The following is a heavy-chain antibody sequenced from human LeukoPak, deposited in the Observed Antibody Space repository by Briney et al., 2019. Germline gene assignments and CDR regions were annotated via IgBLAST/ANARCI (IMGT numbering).Heavy chain of an antibody. CDR1: GFTFSSYA. J-gene: IGHJ6*03. Sequence: TGGSLRLSCAASGFTFSSYAMSWVRQAPGKGLEWVSAISGSGGSTYYADSVKGRFTISRDNSKNTLYLQMNSLRAEDTAVYYCAKGRDSGSYYYMDVWGKGTTVTVSS. CDR2: ISGSGGST. V-gene: IGHV3-23*01. CDR3: AKGRDSGSYYYMDV. D-gene: IGHD1-26*01.